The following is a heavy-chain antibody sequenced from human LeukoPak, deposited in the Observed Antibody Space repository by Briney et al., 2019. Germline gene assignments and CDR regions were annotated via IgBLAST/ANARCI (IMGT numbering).Heavy chain of an antibody. Sequence: ASVKVSCKVPGYTLTELSMHWVRQAPGKGLEWMGGFDPEDGETIYAQKFQGRVTMTEDTSTDTAYMELSSLRSEDTAVYYCATYRYYGSGPAPDYWGQGTLVTVSS. CDR2: FDPEDGET. CDR3: ATYRYYGSGPAPDY. CDR1: GYTLTELS. J-gene: IGHJ4*02. V-gene: IGHV1-24*01. D-gene: IGHD3-10*01.